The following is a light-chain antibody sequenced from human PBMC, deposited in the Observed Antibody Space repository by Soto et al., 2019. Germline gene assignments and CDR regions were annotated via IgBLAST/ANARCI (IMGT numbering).Light chain of an antibody. V-gene: IGLV2-14*01. J-gene: IGLJ1*01. Sequence: QSVLTQPASVSGSPGQSITISCTGTSSDVGGYDYVSWYQQHPDKAPKLIIYEVTDRPSGVSSRFSGSKSGNTASLTISGLQAEDEADYYCSSLTSGSTRVFRTGTKVTVL. CDR1: SSDVGGYDY. CDR3: SSLTSGSTRV. CDR2: EVT.